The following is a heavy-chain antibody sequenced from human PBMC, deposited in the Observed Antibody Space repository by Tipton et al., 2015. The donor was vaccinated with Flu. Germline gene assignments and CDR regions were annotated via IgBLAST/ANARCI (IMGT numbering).Heavy chain of an antibody. J-gene: IGHJ4*02. CDR3: ARSSRGWYRAMFD. D-gene: IGHD6-19*01. Sequence: TLSLTCSVSGGSVDSTTYYWGWIRQPPRKGLEWIGSIYNGWRVYYNPSLKSRVTISMDTSSNHFAMKLSSVTAADSAVYYCARSSRGWYRAMFDWGQGTLVTVSS. CDR1: GGSVDSTTYY. CDR2: IYNGWRV. V-gene: IGHV4-39*06.